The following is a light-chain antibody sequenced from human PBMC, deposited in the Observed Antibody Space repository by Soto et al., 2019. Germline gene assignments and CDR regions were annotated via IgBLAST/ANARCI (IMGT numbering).Light chain of an antibody. Sequence: DIQMTQSPSTLSASVGDRVTITCRASQSISAWLAWYQQKPGTAPKLLIYDASILNGGVPSRFSGSGSQTEFTLIISSLHPDDFATYYCQQYDSYPRTFGPGTKVDIK. CDR1: QSISAW. J-gene: IGKJ1*01. CDR3: QQYDSYPRT. V-gene: IGKV1-5*01. CDR2: DAS.